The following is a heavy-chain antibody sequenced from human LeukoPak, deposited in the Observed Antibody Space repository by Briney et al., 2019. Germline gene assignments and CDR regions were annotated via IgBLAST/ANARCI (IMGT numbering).Heavy chain of an antibody. V-gene: IGHV3-23*01. CDR1: GFTFTSYA. CDR3: ARDPTYYYGSGSYYP. Sequence: GGSLRLSCAASGFTFTSYAMGWVRQAPGKGLEWVSAISGTGSRTYYADSVKGRFTISRDNSKNTLYLQMNSLRAEDTAVYYCARDPTYYYGSGSYYPWGQGTLVTVSS. D-gene: IGHD3-10*01. J-gene: IGHJ4*02. CDR2: ISGTGSRT.